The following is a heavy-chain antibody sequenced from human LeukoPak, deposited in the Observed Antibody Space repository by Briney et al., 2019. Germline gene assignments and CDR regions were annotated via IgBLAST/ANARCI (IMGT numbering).Heavy chain of an antibody. CDR3: ARDPGTGPVDY. CDR1: GVSISSSSYY. V-gene: IGHV4-39*07. Sequence: PSETLSLTCTVSGVSISSSSYYWGWVRQPPGKGLEWIGSIYYSGSTYYNPSLKSRVTISVDTSKNQFSLKLSSVTAADTAVYYCARDPGTGPVDYWGQGTLVTVSS. CDR2: IYYSGST. D-gene: IGHD1-1*01. J-gene: IGHJ4*02.